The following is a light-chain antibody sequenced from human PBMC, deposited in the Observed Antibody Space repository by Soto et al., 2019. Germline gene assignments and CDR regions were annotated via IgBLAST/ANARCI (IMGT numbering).Light chain of an antibody. CDR3: QQYGSSPYT. J-gene: IGKJ2*01. Sequence: EIVLTQSPGTLSLSPGERAALSCRASQSVSSNYLAWYQQKLGQAPRLLISAASSRATGIPDRFSGSASGTDFTLTISRLEPEDFAVYYCQQYGSSPYTFGQGTKLEI. CDR2: AAS. CDR1: QSVSSNY. V-gene: IGKV3-20*01.